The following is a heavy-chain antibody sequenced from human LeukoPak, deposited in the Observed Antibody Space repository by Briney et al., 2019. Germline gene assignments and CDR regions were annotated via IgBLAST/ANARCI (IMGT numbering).Heavy chain of an antibody. CDR3: ARDGFIWRTNSNDGFDI. D-gene: IGHD2/OR15-2a*01. Sequence: PSETLSLTCTVSGGSISSGGYYWSWIRQHPGKGLEWIGYIYYSGSTYYNPSLRSRITISGDTSKNQFSLKLNSVTAADTAVYYCARDGFIWRTNSNDGFDIWGQGTMVTVSP. CDR1: GGSISSGGYY. CDR2: IYYSGST. V-gene: IGHV4-31*03. J-gene: IGHJ3*02.